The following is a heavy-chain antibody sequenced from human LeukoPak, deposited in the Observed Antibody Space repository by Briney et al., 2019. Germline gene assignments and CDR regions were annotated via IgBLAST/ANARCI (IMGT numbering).Heavy chain of an antibody. CDR3: AINQGWYSNYYFDY. D-gene: IGHD4-11*01. V-gene: IGHV3-11*01. CDR2: ISSSGSTI. Sequence: PGGSLRLSCAASGFTFSDYYMSWIRQAPGKGLEWVSYISSSGSTIYYADSVKGRFTISRDNDKNSLYLQMNSLRAEDTAVYYCAINQGWYSNYYFDYWGQGTLVTVSS. CDR1: GFTFSDYY. J-gene: IGHJ4*02.